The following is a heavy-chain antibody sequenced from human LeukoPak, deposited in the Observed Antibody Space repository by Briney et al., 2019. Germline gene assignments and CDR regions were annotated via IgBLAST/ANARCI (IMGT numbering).Heavy chain of an antibody. CDR2: IYPGDSDT. J-gene: IGHJ4*02. CDR3: ARLFDSSGYYVDY. CDR1: EYTFTNYW. V-gene: IGHV5-51*01. D-gene: IGHD3-22*01. Sequence: GESLKISCKGSEYTFTNYWIGWVRQTPGKGLEWMGIIYPGDSDTRYRPSFQGQVTISADKSISTAYLQWGSLEASDTAMYYCARLFDSSGYYVDYWGQGTLVTVSS.